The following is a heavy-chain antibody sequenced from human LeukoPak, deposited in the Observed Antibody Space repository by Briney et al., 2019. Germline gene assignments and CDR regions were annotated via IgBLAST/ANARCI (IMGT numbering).Heavy chain of an antibody. D-gene: IGHD2-2*01. CDR1: VYTFTDYY. CDR2: INPNSAGT. J-gene: IGHJ4*02. V-gene: IGHV1-2*02. CDR3: ARRYCSSTSCYYFVY. Sequence: ASVKVSFKASVYTFTDYYMHWVRQAPGQGLEWMGWINPNSAGTNYAQNFQGRVTMPRDTSINTAYMELTRLRSDDTAVYYCARRYCSSTSCYYFVYWGQGTLVTVSS.